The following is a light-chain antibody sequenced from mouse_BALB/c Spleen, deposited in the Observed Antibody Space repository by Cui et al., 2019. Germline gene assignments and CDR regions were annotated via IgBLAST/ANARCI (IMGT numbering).Light chain of an antibody. CDR2: KGN. J-gene: IGKJ4*01. CDR1: TDIEDE. Sequence: DTTVTPYTASLSSAIGEKVTIRCITSTDIEDEMNWYQQKPGEPAKLLISKGNTLRPGVPSRFFSSGYGTDFVFTIENMLTEDVANYYCLQSDNFPFTFGSGTKLEIK. V-gene: IGKV17-121*01. CDR3: LQSDNFPFT.